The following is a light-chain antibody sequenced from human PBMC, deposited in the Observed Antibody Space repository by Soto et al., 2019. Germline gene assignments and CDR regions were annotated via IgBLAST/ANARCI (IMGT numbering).Light chain of an antibody. CDR1: QSVSSSY. Sequence: PVERVTLSCRAIQSVSSSYLTRYQQKPGQAPRLLIYDASNRATGIPARFSGSGSGTDFTLTISSLEPEDFALYYCQQCYNWPQWTFGQGTKVDI. J-gene: IGKJ1*01. V-gene: IGKV3-11*01. CDR3: QQCYNWPQWT. CDR2: DAS.